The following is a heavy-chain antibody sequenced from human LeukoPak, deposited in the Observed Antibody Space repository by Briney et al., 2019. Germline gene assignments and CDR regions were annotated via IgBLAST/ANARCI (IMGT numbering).Heavy chain of an antibody. D-gene: IGHD3-10*01. CDR2: FDPEDGET. CDR1: GYTLTELS. J-gene: IGHJ3*02. Sequence: SVKVSCKVSGYTLTELSMHWVRQAPGKGLEWMGGFDPEDGETIYAQKFQGRVTMTEDTSTDTAYMELSSLRSEDTAVYYCARVYSGLLWFGELLRDAFDIWGQGTMVTVSS. CDR3: ARVYSGLLWFGELLRDAFDI. V-gene: IGHV1-24*01.